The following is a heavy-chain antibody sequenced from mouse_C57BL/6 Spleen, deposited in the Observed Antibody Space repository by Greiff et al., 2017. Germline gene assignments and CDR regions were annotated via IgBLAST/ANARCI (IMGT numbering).Heavy chain of an antibody. D-gene: IGHD1-1*01. CDR2: SRHKANDYTT. J-gene: IGHJ4*01. CDR3: ARDAGYYCKGYAMDY. V-gene: IGHV7-1*01. Sequence: EVNVVESGGGLVQSGRSLRLSCATSGFTFSDFYMEWVRQAPGKGLEWIAASRHKANDYTTEYSASVKGRFIVSRDTSQSILYLQRNALGAEDTAICYCARDAGYYCKGYAMDYWGQGTSVTVSS. CDR1: GFTFSDFY.